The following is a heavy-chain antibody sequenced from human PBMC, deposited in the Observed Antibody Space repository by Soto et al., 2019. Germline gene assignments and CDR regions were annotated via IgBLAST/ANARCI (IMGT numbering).Heavy chain of an antibody. CDR2: MNPNSGNT. CDR1: GYTFTSYD. V-gene: IGHV1-8*01. D-gene: IGHD6-13*01. J-gene: IGHJ6*02. CDR3: ARAGDYSSSWHYYYYGMDV. Sequence: ASVKVSCKASGYTFTSYDINWVRQATGQGLEWMGWMNPNSGNTGYAQKFQGRVTMTRNTSISTAYMELSSLRSEDTAVYYCARAGDYSSSWHYYYYGMDVWGQGTTVTVSS.